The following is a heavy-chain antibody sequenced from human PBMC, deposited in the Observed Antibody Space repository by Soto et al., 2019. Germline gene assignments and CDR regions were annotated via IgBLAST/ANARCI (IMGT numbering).Heavy chain of an antibody. Sequence: QVQLVQSGAEVKKPGASVKVSCKASGYSFTSYGISWVRQAPGQGLEWMGWISAYNGNTNYAQKLQGRVTMTTDTSTSTAYMELRSLRSDDTAVYYCARWGWVPAAGTISFWFDPWGQGTLVTVSS. CDR3: ARWGWVPAAGTISFWFDP. CDR2: ISAYNGNT. J-gene: IGHJ5*02. CDR1: GYSFTSYG. V-gene: IGHV1-18*01. D-gene: IGHD6-13*01.